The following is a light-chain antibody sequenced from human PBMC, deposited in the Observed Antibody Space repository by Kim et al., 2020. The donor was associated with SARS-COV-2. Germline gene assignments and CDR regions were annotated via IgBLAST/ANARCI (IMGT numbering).Light chain of an antibody. Sequence: NFMLTQPHSVSESPGKTVTISCTRSSGSIASNYVQWYQQRPGSAPTTVIYEDNQRPSGVPDRFSGSIDSSSNSASLTISGLKTEDEADYYCQSYDNEGVFGGGTQLTVL. CDR2: EDN. CDR1: SGSIASNY. V-gene: IGLV6-57*03. CDR3: QSYDNEGV. J-gene: IGLJ3*02.